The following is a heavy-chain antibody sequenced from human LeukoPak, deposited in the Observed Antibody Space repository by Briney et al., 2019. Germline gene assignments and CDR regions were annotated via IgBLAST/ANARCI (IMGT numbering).Heavy chain of an antibody. V-gene: IGHV3-23*01. CDR3: AKGRYSSSSGPLD. Sequence: PGGSLRLSCAASGFTFSSYAMNWVRQAPGKGLEWVSGISGSGGSTFYADSVKGRFTISRDNSKNTLDLQMNSLRDEDTAVYYCAKGRYSSSSGPLDWGQGTLVTVSS. CDR1: GFTFSSYA. J-gene: IGHJ4*02. CDR2: ISGSGGST. D-gene: IGHD6-13*01.